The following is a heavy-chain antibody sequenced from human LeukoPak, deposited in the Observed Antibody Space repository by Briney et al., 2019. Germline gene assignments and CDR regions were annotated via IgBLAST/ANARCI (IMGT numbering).Heavy chain of an antibody. CDR1: GFTLSSYW. J-gene: IGHJ4*02. CDR2: INSDGSST. D-gene: IGHD3-16*02. V-gene: IGHV3-74*01. CDR3: ARAGYDYVWGSYLVDY. Sequence: GGSLRLSCAASGFTLSSYWMHWVRQAPGKGLVWVSRINSDGSSTSYADSVKGRFTISRDNAKNTLYLQMNSLRAEDTAVYYCARAGYDYVWGSYLVDYWGQGTLVTVSS.